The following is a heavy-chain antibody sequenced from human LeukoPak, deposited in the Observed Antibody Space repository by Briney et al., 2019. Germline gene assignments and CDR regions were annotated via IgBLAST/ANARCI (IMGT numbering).Heavy chain of an antibody. J-gene: IGHJ5*02. CDR1: GYTFTSYY. D-gene: IGHD2-15*01. CDR2: INPSGGST. Sequence: GASVKVSCKASGYTFTSYYMHWVRQAPGQGLEWMGIINPSGGSTSYAQKFQGRVTMTRDMSTSTVYMELSSLRSEDTAVYYCARDGVVVVVAATKGNWFDPWGQGTLVTVSS. V-gene: IGHV1-46*01. CDR3: ARDGVVVVVAATKGNWFDP.